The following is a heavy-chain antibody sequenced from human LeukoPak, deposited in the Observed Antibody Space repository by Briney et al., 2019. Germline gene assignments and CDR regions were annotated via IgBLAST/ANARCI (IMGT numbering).Heavy chain of an antibody. CDR1: GYTFTSYG. D-gene: IGHD2-2*03. V-gene: IGHV1-69*04. CDR2: IIPILGIA. CDR3: ARPGGYCSSTSCYYYGMDV. Sequence: SVKVSCKASGYTFTSYGISWVRQAPGQGLEWMGRIIPILGIANYAQKFQGRVTITADKSTSTAYMELSSLRSEDTAVYYCARPGGYCSSTSCYYYGMDVWGQGTTVTVSS. J-gene: IGHJ6*02.